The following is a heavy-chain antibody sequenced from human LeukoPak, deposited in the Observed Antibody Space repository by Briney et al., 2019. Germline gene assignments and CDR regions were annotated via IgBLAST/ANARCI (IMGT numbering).Heavy chain of an antibody. CDR3: ARDWPTVIADY. CDR1: GYTFTSHG. J-gene: IGHJ4*02. V-gene: IGHV1-18*01. D-gene: IGHD4-11*01. Sequence: ASVKVSCKTSGYTFTSHGYGWVRQAQAPGHEGKGWISANNGDTKHAQRMQDRLTMTTDTSTSTAYMDLRSLSSDDTAIYYCARDWPTVIADYWGQGTLVTVSS. CDR2: ISANNGDT.